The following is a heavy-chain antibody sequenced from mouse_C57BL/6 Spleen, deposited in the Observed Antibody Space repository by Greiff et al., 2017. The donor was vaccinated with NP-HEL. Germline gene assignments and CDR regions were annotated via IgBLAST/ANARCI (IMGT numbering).Heavy chain of an antibody. J-gene: IGHJ4*01. V-gene: IGHV5-6*02. CDR2: ISSGGSYT. Sequence: VKLVESGGDLVKPGGSLKLSCAASGFTFSSYGMSWVRQTPDKRLEWVATISSGGSYTYYPDSAKGRFTISRDNAKNTLYLQMSSLKSEDTAMYYCARPGMTNYYAMDYWGQGTSVTVSS. CDR1: GFTFSSYG. CDR3: ARPGMTNYYAMDY. D-gene: IGHD1-1*01.